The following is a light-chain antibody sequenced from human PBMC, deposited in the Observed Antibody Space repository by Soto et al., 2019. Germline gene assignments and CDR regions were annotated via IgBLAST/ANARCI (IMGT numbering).Light chain of an antibody. J-gene: IGKJ3*01. CDR3: QQLNSYPLT. Sequence: IQLTQSPSSLPASVGDRVTITCRASQDISSYLAWYQQKPGKAPNLLIYAASTLQSAAPSRFSGSGSGTDFTLTSRSLQPEDFATYYCQQLNSYPLTFGPGTKSGYQT. CDR1: QDISSY. V-gene: IGKV1-9*01. CDR2: AAS.